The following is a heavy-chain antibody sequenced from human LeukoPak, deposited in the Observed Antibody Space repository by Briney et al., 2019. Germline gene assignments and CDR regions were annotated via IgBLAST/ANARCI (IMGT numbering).Heavy chain of an antibody. CDR1: GFTVKTNS. V-gene: IGHV3-53*01. CDR3: ASAREYCISSECYDYFQH. CDR2: IYTGGST. J-gene: IGHJ1*01. D-gene: IGHD2-2*01. Sequence: GGSLRLSCVASGFTVKTNSMSWVRQAPGKGLEWVSVIYTGGSTYYADSVNGRFTISRDNSKTTLYLQMTSLTAEDTAVYYCASAREYCISSECYDYFQHWGQGTLVSVSS.